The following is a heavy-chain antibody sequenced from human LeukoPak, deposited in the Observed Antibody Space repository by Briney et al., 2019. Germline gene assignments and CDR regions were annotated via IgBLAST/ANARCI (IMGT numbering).Heavy chain of an antibody. J-gene: IGHJ4*02. D-gene: IGHD3-9*01. CDR3: ARLDLVSGYDY. CDR2: MYSGGTT. CDR1: GFTVSNND. Sequence: GGSLRLSCAVSGFTVSNNDMSWVRQGPGKGLEWVSVMYSGGTTVYADSVKGRLTISRDKSRNTVYLQMNSLRVEDTAVYYCARLDLVSGYDYWGQGTLVTVSS. V-gene: IGHV3-66*04.